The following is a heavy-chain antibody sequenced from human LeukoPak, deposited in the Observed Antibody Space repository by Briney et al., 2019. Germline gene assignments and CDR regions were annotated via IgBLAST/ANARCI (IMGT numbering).Heavy chain of an antibody. V-gene: IGHV3-21*01. Sequence: GGSLRLSCAASGFTFSSYSMNWVRQAPGKGLEWVSSISSSSTYIYYADSVKGRFPISRDNAKNSLYLQMNSLRAEDTAVYYCARGSSAWLYLPDYWGQGTLVTVSS. D-gene: IGHD6-19*01. CDR2: ISSSSTYI. CDR3: ARGSSAWLYLPDY. J-gene: IGHJ4*02. CDR1: GFTFSSYS.